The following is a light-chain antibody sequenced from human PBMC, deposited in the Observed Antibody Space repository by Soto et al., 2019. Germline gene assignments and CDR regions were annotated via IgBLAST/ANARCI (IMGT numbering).Light chain of an antibody. CDR3: QQSYSTPT. V-gene: IGKV1-39*01. Sequence: DIQMTQSPSSLSASVGDRVTITCRASQSISSYLNWYQQKPGKAPNLLIYAASSLPSRVPSRFSGSGSGTDFTLTISSLQPEDFATYYCQQSYSTPTFGPGTKVDIK. J-gene: IGKJ3*01. CDR2: AAS. CDR1: QSISSY.